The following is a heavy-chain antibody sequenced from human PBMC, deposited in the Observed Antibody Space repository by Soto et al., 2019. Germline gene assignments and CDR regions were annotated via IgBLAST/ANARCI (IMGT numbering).Heavy chain of an antibody. J-gene: IGHJ6*02. Sequence: GESLKISCKGSGYSFTSYWIGWVRQMPGKGLERMGIIYPGDSDTRYSPSFQGQVTISADKSISTAYLQWSSPKASDTAMYYCARQGPTTTIFGVVGGMDVWGQGTTVTVSS. CDR1: GYSFTSYW. D-gene: IGHD3-3*01. CDR2: IYPGDSDT. CDR3: ARQGPTTTIFGVVGGMDV. V-gene: IGHV5-51*01.